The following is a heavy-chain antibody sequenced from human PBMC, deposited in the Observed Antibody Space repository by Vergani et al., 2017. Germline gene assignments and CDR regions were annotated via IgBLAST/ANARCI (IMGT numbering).Heavy chain of an antibody. J-gene: IGHJ3*02. CDR1: GGTFSSYA. Sequence: QVQLVQSGAEVKKPGASVKVSCKASGGTFSSYAISWVRQAPGQGLEWMGRIIPILGIANYAQKFQGSVTITADKSTSTAYMELSSLRSEDTAVYYCARGAMAGNWREDGFDIWGQGTMVTVSS. D-gene: IGHD6-19*01. CDR2: IIPILGIA. CDR3: ARGAMAGNWREDGFDI. V-gene: IGHV1-69*04.